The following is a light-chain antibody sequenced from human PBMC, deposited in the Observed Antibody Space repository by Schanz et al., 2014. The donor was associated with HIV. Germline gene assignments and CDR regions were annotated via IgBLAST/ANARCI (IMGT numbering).Light chain of an antibody. CDR2: ATS. J-gene: IGKJ1*01. V-gene: IGKV3-20*01. CDR1: QSLSSY. Sequence: EIVLTQSPATLSLSPGDRATLSCRASQSLSSYLAWYQQKRDQPPRLVIYATSTRAAGIPDRFSGTGSGTDFTLTITSLEPEDFATYYCQQYGSSPRTFGQGAKVEI. CDR3: QQYGSSPRT.